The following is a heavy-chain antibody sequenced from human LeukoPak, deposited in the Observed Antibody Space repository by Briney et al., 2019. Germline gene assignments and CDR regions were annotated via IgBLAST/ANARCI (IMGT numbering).Heavy chain of an antibody. Sequence: SVKVSCKASGDTVSNYGISWVRQAPGQGLEWMGAIIPKLGRVNYAQKFQGRVMITAVESTNTVNMELNSLRSEDTAVYYCAIRHCGGECHPTNYYYYGIHVWGQGTTVTVSS. CDR2: IIPKLGRV. J-gene: IGHJ6*02. CDR1: GDTVSNYG. CDR3: AIRHCGGECHPTNYYYYGIHV. D-gene: IGHD2-21*01. V-gene: IGHV1-69*13.